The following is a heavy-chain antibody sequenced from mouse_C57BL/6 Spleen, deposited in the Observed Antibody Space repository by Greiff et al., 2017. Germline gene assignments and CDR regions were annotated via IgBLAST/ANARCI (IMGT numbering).Heavy chain of an antibody. J-gene: IGHJ3*01. D-gene: IGHD2-2*01. Sequence: VQLQQSGPELVKPGASVKISCTASGYTFTDYYMNWVKPSHGKSLEWIGDINPNNGGTSYNQKFQGKATLTVDTSSSTAYMELRSLTSEDSAVYYCARSGDDAWFAYWGQGTLVTVSA. CDR1: GYTFTDYY. V-gene: IGHV1-26*01. CDR3: ARSGDDAWFAY. CDR2: INPNNGGT.